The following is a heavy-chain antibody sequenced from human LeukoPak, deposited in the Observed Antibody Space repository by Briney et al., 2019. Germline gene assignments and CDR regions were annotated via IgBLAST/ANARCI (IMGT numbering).Heavy chain of an antibody. CDR1: GGSFSGYY. V-gene: IGHV4-34*01. J-gene: IGHJ4*02. Sequence: SETLSLTCAVYGGSFSGYYWSWIRRPPGKGLEWIGEINHSGSTNYNPSLKSRVTISVDTSKNQFSLKLSSVTAADTAVYYCAREVRYYYDSSGYFQVWGQGTLVTVSS. CDR2: INHSGST. CDR3: AREVRYYYDSSGYFQV. D-gene: IGHD3-22*01.